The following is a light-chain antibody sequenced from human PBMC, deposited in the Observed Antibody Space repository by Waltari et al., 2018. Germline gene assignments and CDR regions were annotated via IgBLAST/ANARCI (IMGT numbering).Light chain of an antibody. CDR2: DVF. CDR3: NSYAGSSSWV. J-gene: IGLJ3*02. V-gene: IGLV2-14*03. Sequence: QSALTQPASVSGSPGQSITLSCTGTSSDVGFYNYVSWYQQHPGKAPKPMVYDVFERPSVVSNRFSGSKAGNTASRTISGLQAEDEADYYCNSYAGSSSWVFGGGTKLTVL. CDR1: SSDVGFYNY.